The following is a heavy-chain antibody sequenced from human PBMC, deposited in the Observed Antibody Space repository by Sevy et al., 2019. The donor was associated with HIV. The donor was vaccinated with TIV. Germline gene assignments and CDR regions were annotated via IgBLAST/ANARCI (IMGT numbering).Heavy chain of an antibody. D-gene: IGHD3-10*01. V-gene: IGHV4-39*01. CDR3: ATLGRGEILYYYDY. Sequence: SETLSLTCTVSGGSISSSSYYWGWIRQPPGKGLEWIGNIYYGGSSDYNPSLKSRVTISVDTSKNQFSLKLSSVTAADTAVYYCATLGRGEILYYYDYWGQGTLVTVSS. CDR2: IYYGGSS. CDR1: GGSISSSSYY. J-gene: IGHJ4*02.